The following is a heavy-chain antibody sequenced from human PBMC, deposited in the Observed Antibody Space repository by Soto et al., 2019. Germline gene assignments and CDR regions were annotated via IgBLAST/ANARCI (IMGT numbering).Heavy chain of an antibody. Sequence: SETLSLTCTVSGGSISSYYWSWIRQPPGKGLEWIGYIYYSGSTNYNPSLKSRVTISVDTSKNQFSLKLSSVTAADTAVYYCARGGRTAYYMDVWGKGTTVTVSS. CDR1: GGSISSYY. CDR2: IYYSGST. D-gene: IGHD6-25*01. CDR3: ARGGRTAYYMDV. J-gene: IGHJ6*03. V-gene: IGHV4-59*01.